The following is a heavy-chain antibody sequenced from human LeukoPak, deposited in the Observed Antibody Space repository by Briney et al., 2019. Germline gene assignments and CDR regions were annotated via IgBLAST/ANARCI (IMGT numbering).Heavy chain of an antibody. Sequence: GGSLRLSCAASGFTFSSYSMNWVRQAPGKGLEWVSSISSSSSYIYYADSVKGRFTISGDNAKNSLYLQMNSLRAEDTAVCYCARDRSDRLAVAGTSAFDYWGQGTLVTVSS. CDR2: ISSSSSYI. CDR1: GFTFSSYS. CDR3: ARDRSDRLAVAGTSAFDY. J-gene: IGHJ4*02. V-gene: IGHV3-21*01. D-gene: IGHD6-19*01.